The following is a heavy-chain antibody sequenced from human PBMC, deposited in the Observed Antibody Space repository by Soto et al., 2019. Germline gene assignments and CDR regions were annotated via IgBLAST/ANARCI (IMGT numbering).Heavy chain of an antibody. CDR1: GFTFYSYA. J-gene: IGHJ4*02. V-gene: IGHV3-23*01. D-gene: IGHD3-3*01. CDR3: AKEGVGEGGYYFIGLLDY. CDR2: ISGSGGST. Sequence: GGSLRLSCAASGFTFYSYAMTWVRQAPGKGLEWVSAISGSGGSTYYADSVKGRFTISRDNSKNTLYLQMNSLRAEDTAVYYCAKEGVGEGGYYFIGLLDYWGQGTLVTVSS.